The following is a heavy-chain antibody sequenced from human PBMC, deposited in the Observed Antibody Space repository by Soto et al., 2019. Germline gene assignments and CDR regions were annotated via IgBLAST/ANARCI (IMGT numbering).Heavy chain of an antibody. V-gene: IGHV3-15*01. D-gene: IGHD6-13*01. Sequence: PGGSLRLSCAASGFTFSSYAMSWVRQAPGKGLEWVGRIKSKTDGGTTDYAAPVKGRFTISRDDSKNTLHLQMNSLKTEDTAVYYCTTGEGIAAPPWGQGTLVTVSS. CDR3: TTGEGIAAPP. CDR2: IKSKTDGGTT. CDR1: GFTFSSYA. J-gene: IGHJ5*02.